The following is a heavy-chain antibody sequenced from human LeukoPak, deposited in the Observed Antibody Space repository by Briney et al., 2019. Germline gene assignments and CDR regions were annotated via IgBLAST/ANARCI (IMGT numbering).Heavy chain of an antibody. V-gene: IGHV4-59*01. Sequence: PSETLSLTCTVSGGSISSYYWSWIRQPPGKGLEWIGYIYYSGSTDYNPSLKSRVTISVDTSKNQFSLKLSSVTAADTAVYYCARGFNPYYYGSGSYYPFDYWGQGTLVTVSS. CDR3: ARGFNPYYYGSGSYYPFDY. CDR1: GGSISSYY. D-gene: IGHD3-10*01. CDR2: IYYSGST. J-gene: IGHJ4*02.